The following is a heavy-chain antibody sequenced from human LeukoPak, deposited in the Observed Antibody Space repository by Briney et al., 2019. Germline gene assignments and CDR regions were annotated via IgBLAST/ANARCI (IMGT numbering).Heavy chain of an antibody. CDR3: ARRAITSDCSSASCYTGGFDY. J-gene: IGHJ4*02. CDR1: GFTFSSYW. V-gene: IGHV3-7*01. D-gene: IGHD2-2*02. Sequence: GGSLRLSCAASGFTFSSYWMSWVRQAPGKGLEWVANIKRDGSEKYYVDSVKGRFTISRDNAKNSLYLQMNSLRAEDTAVYYCARRAITSDCSSASCYTGGFDYWGQGTLVTVSS. CDR2: IKRDGSEK.